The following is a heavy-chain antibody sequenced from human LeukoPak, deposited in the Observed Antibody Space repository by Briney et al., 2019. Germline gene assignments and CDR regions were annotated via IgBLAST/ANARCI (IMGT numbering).Heavy chain of an antibody. Sequence: ASVKVSCKASGYTFTDYAIHWVRQAPGQRLEWMGWISAGSGNTKYSRSLQGRVTITRDTSASTAYVELRSLRSEDTAVYYCARDLGYTLSYWGQGTPVTVSS. D-gene: IGHD2-2*02. CDR2: ISAGSGNT. J-gene: IGHJ4*02. CDR1: GYTFTDYA. CDR3: ARDLGYTLSY. V-gene: IGHV1-3*01.